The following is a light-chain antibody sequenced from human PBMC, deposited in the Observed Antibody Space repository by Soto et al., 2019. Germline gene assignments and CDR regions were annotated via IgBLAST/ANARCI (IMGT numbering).Light chain of an antibody. V-gene: IGKV3-15*01. CDR3: QQYNNWPWT. J-gene: IGKJ1*01. CDR2: SAS. Sequence: EILMTQSPATLSLSPGGRATLSLRASQSISDTLAWYQQKPGQAPRLLIYSASRGATGFPARFSGSGSGTDFTLTISSMKSEDFEVYYCQQYNNWPWTFGHGTQVDIK. CDR1: QSISDT.